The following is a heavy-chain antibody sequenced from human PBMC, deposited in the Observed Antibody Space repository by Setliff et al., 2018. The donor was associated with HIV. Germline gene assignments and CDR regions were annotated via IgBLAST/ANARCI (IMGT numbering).Heavy chain of an antibody. V-gene: IGHV3-33*01. CDR2: IFHDGSNK. D-gene: IGHD2-21*01. CDR1: GFSFSSYA. J-gene: IGHJ4*02. Sequence: GGSLRLSCAASGFSFSSYAMHWVRQTPGKGLEWVAIIFHDGSNKYYADSVKGRFTISRDNSKNTLYLQMNSLGAEDTAVYYCTTGTRLVDWGQGALVTVSS. CDR3: TTGTRLVD.